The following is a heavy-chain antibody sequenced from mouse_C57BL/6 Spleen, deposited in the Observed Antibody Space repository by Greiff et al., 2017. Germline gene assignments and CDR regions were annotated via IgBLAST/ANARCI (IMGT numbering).Heavy chain of an antibody. CDR1: GYTFTDYA. CDR3: TRDEGSGWYYFDY. V-gene: IGHV1-15*01. J-gene: IGHJ2*01. Sequence: QVQLQQSGAELVRPGASVTLSCKASGYTFTDYAMHWVKQTPVHGLEWIGAIDPETGGTAYNQKFKGKAILTADKSSSTAYMELRRLTSEDSAVYDGTRDEGSGWYYFDYWGQGTTLTVSS. D-gene: IGHD1-1*01. CDR2: IDPETGGT.